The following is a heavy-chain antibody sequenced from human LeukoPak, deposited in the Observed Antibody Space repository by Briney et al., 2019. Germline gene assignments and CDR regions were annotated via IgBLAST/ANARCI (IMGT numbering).Heavy chain of an antibody. CDR3: ATVAGYFDY. CDR2: IQKDGSQK. Sequence: GGSLRLSCAASGFSFRSDGMSWVRQAPGKGLEWVASIQKDGSQKYYLESVKGRFTISRDNTKNSLYLHMSSLRADDTAVYFCATVAGYFDYWGQGTLVTVSS. D-gene: IGHD2-21*01. J-gene: IGHJ4*02. V-gene: IGHV3-7*01. CDR1: GFSFRSDG.